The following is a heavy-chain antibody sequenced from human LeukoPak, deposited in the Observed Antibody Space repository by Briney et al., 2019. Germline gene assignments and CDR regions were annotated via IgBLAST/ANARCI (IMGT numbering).Heavy chain of an antibody. Sequence: ASVKVSCEASGYTFTSYYMHWVRQAPGQGLEWMGIINPSGGSTSYAQKFQGRVTMTRDMSTSTVYMELSSLRSEDTAVYYCARQEMWLANWFDPWGQGTLVTVSS. CDR2: INPSGGST. D-gene: IGHD5-12*01. J-gene: IGHJ5*02. V-gene: IGHV1-46*01. CDR1: GYTFTSYY. CDR3: ARQEMWLANWFDP.